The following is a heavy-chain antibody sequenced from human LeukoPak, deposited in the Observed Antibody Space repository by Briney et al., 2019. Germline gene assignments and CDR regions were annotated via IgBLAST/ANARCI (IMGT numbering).Heavy chain of an antibody. CDR1: GFTFSSYE. D-gene: IGHD5-12*01. Sequence: GGSLRLSCAASGFTFSSYEMNWVRQAPGKGLEWVSYISSSGSTIYYADSVKGRFTISRDNAKNSLYLQMNSLRAEDTAVYYCARDLSGYSGYGAIDYWGQGTLVTVSS. J-gene: IGHJ4*02. CDR2: ISSSGSTI. V-gene: IGHV3-48*03. CDR3: ARDLSGYSGYGAIDY.